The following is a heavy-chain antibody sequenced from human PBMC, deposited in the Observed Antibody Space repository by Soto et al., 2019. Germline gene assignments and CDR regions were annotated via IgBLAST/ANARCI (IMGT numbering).Heavy chain of an antibody. CDR2: INPSGGIT. V-gene: IGHV1-46*01. D-gene: IGHD3-3*01. CDR1: GYTFTSYA. J-gene: IGHJ3*02. CDR3: ARRSIFTWSDAFDI. Sequence: ASVKVSCKASGYTFTSYAMHWVRQAPGQGLEWMGFINPSGGITTYAQKFQARVTMTSDTSTSTVYMELRTLKSEDTAVYYCARRSIFTWSDAFDIWGQGTMVTVS.